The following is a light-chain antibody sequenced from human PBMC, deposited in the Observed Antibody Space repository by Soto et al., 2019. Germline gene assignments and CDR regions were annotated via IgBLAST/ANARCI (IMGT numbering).Light chain of an antibody. J-gene: IGLJ3*02. V-gene: IGLV1-44*01. Sequence: QSVLTQAPSASGTPGQRVTISCSGSSSNIGSNTVNWYQQLPGTAPKLLIYNNAPRPSGVPDRFSGSTSGTSASLAIGGLQSEDEADYYCAVWDDSLNGWVFGGGTQLTV. CDR2: NNA. CDR3: AVWDDSLNGWV. CDR1: SSNIGSNT.